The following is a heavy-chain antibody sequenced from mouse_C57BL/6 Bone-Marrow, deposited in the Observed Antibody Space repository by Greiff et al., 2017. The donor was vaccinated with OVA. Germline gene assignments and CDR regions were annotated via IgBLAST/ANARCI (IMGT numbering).Heavy chain of an antibody. V-gene: IGHV1-54*01. CDR1: GYAFTNYL. CDR3: ARSVLSYYGRGDYYAMDY. J-gene: IGHJ4*01. D-gene: IGHD1-1*01. Sequence: VRLQQSGAELVRPGTSVTVSCKASGYAFTNYLIEWVKQRPGQGLEWIGVINPGSGGTNYNEKFKGKATLTADKSSSTAYMQRSSLTSEDSAVYFCARSVLSYYGRGDYYAMDYWGQGTSVTVSS. CDR2: INPGSGGT.